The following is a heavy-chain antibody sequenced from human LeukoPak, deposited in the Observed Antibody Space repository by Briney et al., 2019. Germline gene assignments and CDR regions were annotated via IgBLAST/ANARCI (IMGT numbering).Heavy chain of an antibody. J-gene: IGHJ4*02. CDR1: GFTFSSYS. V-gene: IGHV3-48*01. Sequence: GGSLRLSCAASGFTFSSYSMNWVRQAPGKGLEWVSYISSSSSTIYYADSVKGRFTISRDNAKNSLYLQMNSLRAEDTAVYYCVRDSSHSSARVEVADTRGASLGDWGQGTLVSVSS. CDR2: ISSSSSTI. CDR3: VRDSSHSSARVEVADTRGASLGD. D-gene: IGHD6-19*01.